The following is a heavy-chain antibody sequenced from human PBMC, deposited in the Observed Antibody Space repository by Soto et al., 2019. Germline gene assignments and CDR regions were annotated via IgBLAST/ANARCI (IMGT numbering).Heavy chain of an antibody. J-gene: IGHJ4*02. CDR2: ISYDGSNK. CDR3: VKDEGPPRPFAY. CDR1: GFTFSTYG. Sequence: QVQLVESGGGVVQPGRSLRLSCAGSGFTFSTYGMHWVRQAPGKGLEWVAVISYDGSNKFYADSVKGRFSISRDNSKNTLYLQMNSLRAEDTAVYHFVKDEGPPRPFAYWGQGILVTVSS. V-gene: IGHV3-30*18.